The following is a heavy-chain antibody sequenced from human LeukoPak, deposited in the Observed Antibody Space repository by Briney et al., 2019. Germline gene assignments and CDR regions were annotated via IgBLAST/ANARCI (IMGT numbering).Heavy chain of an antibody. V-gene: IGHV3-48*01. CDR1: GFTFSTYS. CDR2: ISSSSSTI. J-gene: IGHJ4*01. CDR3: ARDRPPDY. Sequence: GGSLRLSCAASGFTFSTYSMNWVRQAPGKGLEWVSYISSSSSTIYYADSVKGRFTISRDNAKNSPYLQMNSLRAEDTAVYYCARDRPPDYWGHGTLITVSS.